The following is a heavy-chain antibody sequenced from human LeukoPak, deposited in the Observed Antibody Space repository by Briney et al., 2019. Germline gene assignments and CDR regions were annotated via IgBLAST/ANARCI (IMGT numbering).Heavy chain of an antibody. CDR1: GGSISSGGYS. Sequence: SETLSLTCTVSGGSISSGGYSWSWIRQHPGKGLEWIGYIYYSGSTYYNPSLKSRVTISVDTSKNQFSLKLSSVTAADTAVYYCARENSSGSDAFDIWGQGTMVTVSS. V-gene: IGHV4-31*03. CDR3: ARENSSGSDAFDI. D-gene: IGHD3-22*01. CDR2: IYYSGST. J-gene: IGHJ3*02.